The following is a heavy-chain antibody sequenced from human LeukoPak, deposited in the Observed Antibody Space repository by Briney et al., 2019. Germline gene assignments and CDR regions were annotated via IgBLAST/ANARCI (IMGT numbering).Heavy chain of an antibody. Sequence: PSETLSLTCSVSGGSISSSSSYWGWIRQPPGKGLEWIGSIYYSGSSFDNPALKSRVTISVDTSKNQFSLKLSSVTAADTAVYYCARDAAKTRGFDYWGQGTLVTVSS. CDR1: GGSISSSSSY. CDR2: IYYSGSS. V-gene: IGHV4-39*02. CDR3: ARDAAKTRGFDY. J-gene: IGHJ4*02.